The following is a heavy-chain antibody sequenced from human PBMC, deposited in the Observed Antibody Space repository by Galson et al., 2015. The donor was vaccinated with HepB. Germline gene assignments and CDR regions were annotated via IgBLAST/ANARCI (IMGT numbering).Heavy chain of an antibody. J-gene: IGHJ4*02. CDR2: IWYDGSNK. CDR1: GFTFSSYG. Sequence: SLRLSCAASGFTFSSYGMHWVRQAPGKGLEWVAVIWYDGSNKYYADSVKGRFTISRDNSKNTLYLQMNSLRAEDTAVYYCARDYCSGGRCYSFDYWGPGTLVTVSS. CDR3: ARDYCSGGRCYSFDY. V-gene: IGHV3-33*08. D-gene: IGHD2-15*01.